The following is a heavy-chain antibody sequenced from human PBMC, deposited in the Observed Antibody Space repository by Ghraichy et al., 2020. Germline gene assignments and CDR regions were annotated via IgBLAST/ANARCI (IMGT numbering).Heavy chain of an antibody. J-gene: IGHJ4*02. V-gene: IGHV1-69*13. D-gene: IGHD2-2*02. CDR2: IIPIFGTA. Sequence: SVKVSCKASGGTFSSYAISWVRQAPGQGLEWMGGIIPIFGTANYAQKFQGRVTITADESTSTAYMELSSLRSEDTAVYYCARGPPPFLRPYILDYWGQGTLVTVSS. CDR1: GGTFSSYA. CDR3: ARGPPPFLRPYILDY.